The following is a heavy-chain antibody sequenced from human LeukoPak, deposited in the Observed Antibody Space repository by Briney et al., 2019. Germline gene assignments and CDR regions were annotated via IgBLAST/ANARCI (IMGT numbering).Heavy chain of an antibody. Sequence: SETLSLTCTVSGGSISSSGSYWAWIRQPPGKGLEWIGEINHSGSTNYNPSLKSRVTISVDTSKNQFSLKLSSVTAADTAVYYCARASGAFDIWGQGTMVTVSS. CDR2: INHSGST. J-gene: IGHJ3*02. CDR1: GGSISSSGSY. CDR3: ARASGAFDI. V-gene: IGHV4-39*07.